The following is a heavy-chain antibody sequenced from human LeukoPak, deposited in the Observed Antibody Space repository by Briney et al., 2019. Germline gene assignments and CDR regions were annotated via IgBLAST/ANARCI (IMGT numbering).Heavy chain of an antibody. D-gene: IGHD6-13*01. J-gene: IGHJ4*02. Sequence: GGSLRLFWAAFGFTFRSYSMNWVRPAPGEGLGWVSSISSSSSYIYYADSVKGRFTISRDNAKNSLYLQMNSLRAEDKAVYYCASHLLSSWFIGYWGQGTLVTVSS. CDR1: GFTFRSYS. CDR3: ASHLLSSWFIGY. V-gene: IGHV3-21*01. CDR2: ISSSSSYI.